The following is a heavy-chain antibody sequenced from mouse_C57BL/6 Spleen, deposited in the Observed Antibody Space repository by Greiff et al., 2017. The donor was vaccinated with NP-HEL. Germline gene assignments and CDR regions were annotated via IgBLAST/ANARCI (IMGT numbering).Heavy chain of an antibody. V-gene: IGHV1-53*01. CDR2: INPSNGGT. D-gene: IGHD1-1*01. J-gene: IGHJ2*01. CDR3: ASIYYGSSYYFDY. Sequence: VQLQQPGTELVKPGASVKLSCKASGYTFTSYWMHWVKQRPGQGLEWIGNINPSNGGTNYNEKFKSKATLTVDKPSSTAYMQLSSLTSEDSAVYYCASIYYGSSYYFDYWGQGTTLTVSS. CDR1: GYTFTSYW.